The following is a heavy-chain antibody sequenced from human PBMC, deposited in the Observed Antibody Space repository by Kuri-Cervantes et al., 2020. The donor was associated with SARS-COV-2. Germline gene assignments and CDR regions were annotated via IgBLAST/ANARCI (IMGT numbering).Heavy chain of an antibody. CDR3: ARTQLGMNMDV. D-gene: IGHD7-27*01. J-gene: IGHJ6*03. CDR1: GCSITNGYY. V-gene: IGHV4-38-2*01. Sequence: GSLRLSCSVSGCSITNGYYWGWIRQPPGKGLEWIGSVYHSGETYYNPSLNRRVSISIDASKNQFSLKLSSVTAADTAVYYCARTQLGMNMDVWGKGTTVTVSS. CDR2: VYHSGET.